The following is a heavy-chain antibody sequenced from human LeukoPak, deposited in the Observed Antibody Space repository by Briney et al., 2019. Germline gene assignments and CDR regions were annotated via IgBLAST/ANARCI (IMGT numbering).Heavy chain of an antibody. J-gene: IGHJ6*03. D-gene: IGHD6-13*01. CDR2: IYSDNT. Sequence: PGGSLRLSCTVSGFTVSSNSMSWVRQAPGKGLEWVSFIYSDNTHYSDSVKGRFTISRDNSKNTLYLQMNSLRAEDTAVYYCARRRSGIAAAGTGDYYYYYYMDVWGKGTTVTISS. CDR1: GFTVSSNS. V-gene: IGHV3-53*01. CDR3: ARRRSGIAAAGTGDYYYYYYMDV.